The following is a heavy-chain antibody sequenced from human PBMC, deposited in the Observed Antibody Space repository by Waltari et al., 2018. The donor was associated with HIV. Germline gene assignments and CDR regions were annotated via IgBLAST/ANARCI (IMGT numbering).Heavy chain of an antibody. CDR3: ARVDRYTSSGLDY. V-gene: IGHV4-59*01. J-gene: IGHJ4*02. Sequence: QVQLQESGPGLVKPSETLSLICTVSGGSISNYYWTWIRQPPGKGLEWIGYIYYSGSTNYTPSLKSRVTISVDTSKNQFSLKVRSVTAADTARYYCARVDRYTSSGLDYWGQGTLVNVSS. CDR2: IYYSGST. CDR1: GGSISNYY. D-gene: IGHD6-13*01.